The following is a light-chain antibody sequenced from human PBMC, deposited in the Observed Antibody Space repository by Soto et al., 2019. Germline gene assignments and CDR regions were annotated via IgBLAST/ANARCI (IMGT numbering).Light chain of an antibody. J-gene: IGKJ1*01. CDR1: ESISSTN. CDR2: AAS. CDR3: QQYGSSRWT. V-gene: IGKV3-20*01. Sequence: EIVLTQSPGTLSLSPGERATLSCRASESISSTNLGWYQQKPGQAPRLLIYAASSRATGIPVRFSGSGSGTDFTLTISRLEPEDFAVYYCQQYGSSRWTFGQGTKVDIK.